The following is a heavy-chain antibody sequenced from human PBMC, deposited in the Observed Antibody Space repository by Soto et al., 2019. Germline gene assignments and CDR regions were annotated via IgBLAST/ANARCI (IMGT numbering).Heavy chain of an antibody. D-gene: IGHD2-15*01. J-gene: IGHJ6*02. CDR2: ISGSGGST. V-gene: IGHV3-23*01. CDR1: VFTFISYA. Sequence: GWSLRLSCASSVFTFISYAMSWVRQAPGKGLEWVSAISGSGGSTYYADSVKGRFTISRDNSKNTLYLQMNSLRAEDTAVYYCAKDATDGYYYYYYGMDVWGQGTTVTVSS. CDR3: AKDATDGYYYYYYGMDV.